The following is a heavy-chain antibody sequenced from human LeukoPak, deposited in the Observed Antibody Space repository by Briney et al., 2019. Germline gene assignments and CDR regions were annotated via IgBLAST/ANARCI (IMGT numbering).Heavy chain of an antibody. CDR2: ISSSGSTI. J-gene: IGHJ5*02. CDR3: AKIGLVVPAAIEGDNWFDP. CDR1: GFTFSSYE. V-gene: IGHV3-48*03. Sequence: GGSLRLSCAASGFTFSSYEMNWVRQAPGKGLEWVSYISSSGSTIYYADSVKGRFTISRDNSKNTLYLQMNSLRAEDTAVYYCAKIGLVVPAAIEGDNWFDPWGQGTLVTVSS. D-gene: IGHD2-2*01.